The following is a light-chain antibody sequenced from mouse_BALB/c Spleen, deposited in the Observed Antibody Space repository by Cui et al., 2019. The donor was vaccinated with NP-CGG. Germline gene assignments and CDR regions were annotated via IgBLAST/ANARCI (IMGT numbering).Light chain of an antibody. V-gene: IGLV1*01. Sequence: QAVLTQETAPTTSPGETVTLTYRSSTGAVTTSNYANWVQEKPDHLFTGLIGGTNNRAPGVPARFSGSLIGDKAALTITGAQTEDEAIYFCALWYSNHWVFSGGTKLTVL. CDR1: TGAVTTSNY. CDR3: ALWYSNHWV. J-gene: IGLJ1*01. CDR2: GTN.